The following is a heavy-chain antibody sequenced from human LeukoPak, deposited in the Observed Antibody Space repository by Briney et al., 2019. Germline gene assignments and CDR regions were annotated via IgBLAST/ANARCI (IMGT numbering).Heavy chain of an antibody. D-gene: IGHD6-19*01. Sequence: SETLSPTCTVSGGSISSYYWSWLRQPPGKGLEWIGYIYYSGSTNYNPSLKSRVTISVDTSKNQFSLKLSSVTAADTAVYYCARLVAGTYMDVWGQGTTVTVSS. CDR3: ARLVAGTYMDV. CDR2: IYYSGST. CDR1: GGSISSYY. V-gene: IGHV4-59*08. J-gene: IGHJ6*02.